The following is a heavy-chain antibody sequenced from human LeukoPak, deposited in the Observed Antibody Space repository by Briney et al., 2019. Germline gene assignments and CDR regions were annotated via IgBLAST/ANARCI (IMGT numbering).Heavy chain of an antibody. Sequence: SGTLSLTCTVSGGSISSSSYYCGWIRQPPGKRLEWIGSIYSTGSTYYNPYIKSRVTIYVATSKNQFSLKLSSVTAADTAVYYCATISSSWYGYYYYGMDVWGQGTTVTVSS. V-gene: IGHV4-39*01. CDR1: GGSISSSSYY. CDR2: IYSTGST. D-gene: IGHD6-13*01. CDR3: ATISSSWYGYYYYGMDV. J-gene: IGHJ6*02.